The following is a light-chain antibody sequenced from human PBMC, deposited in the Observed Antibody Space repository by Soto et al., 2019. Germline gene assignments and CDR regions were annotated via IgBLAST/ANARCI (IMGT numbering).Light chain of an antibody. CDR3: QQHSNWPWA. CDR1: PGVRNS. CDR2: DVS. J-gene: IGKJ1*01. Sequence: ETVLTQSPATLSLSPGERATLSCRASPGVRNSLAWYQQRPGQAPRLLIYDVSHRATGIPASFSGSGSGTDFTLTISSLEPEDFAVYYCQQHSNWPWAFGPGTKVDIK. V-gene: IGKV3-11*01.